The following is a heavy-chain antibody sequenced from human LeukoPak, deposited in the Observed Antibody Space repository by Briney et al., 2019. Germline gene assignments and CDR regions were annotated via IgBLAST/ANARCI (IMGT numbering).Heavy chain of an antibody. D-gene: IGHD6-6*01. V-gene: IGHV1-69*04. CDR2: IIPILGIA. CDR3: AIIRGLYSSWDV. CDR1: GGTFSSYA. Sequence: SVKVSCKASGGTFSSYAISWVRQAPGQGLEWTGRIIPILGIANYAQKFQGRVTITADKSTSTAYMELSSLRSEDTAVYYCAIIRGLYSSWDVWGQGTTVTVSS. J-gene: IGHJ6*02.